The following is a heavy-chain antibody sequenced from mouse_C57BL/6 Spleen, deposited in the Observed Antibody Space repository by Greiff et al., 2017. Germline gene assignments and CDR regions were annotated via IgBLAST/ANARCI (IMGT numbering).Heavy chain of an antibody. Sequence: DVMLVESGGGLVKPGGSLKLSCAASGFTFSSYAMSWVRQTPEKRLEWVATISDGGSYTYYPDNVKGRFTISRDNAKNNLYLQMSHLKSEDTAMYYCARVLTGTYYFDYWGQGTTLTVAS. J-gene: IGHJ2*01. D-gene: IGHD4-1*01. CDR3: ARVLTGTYYFDY. V-gene: IGHV5-4*03. CDR2: ISDGGSYT. CDR1: GFTFSSYA.